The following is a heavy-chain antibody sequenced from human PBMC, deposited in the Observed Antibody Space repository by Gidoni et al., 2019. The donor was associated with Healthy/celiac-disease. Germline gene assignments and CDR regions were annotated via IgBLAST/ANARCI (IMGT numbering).Heavy chain of an antibody. V-gene: IGHV3-21*01. CDR2: ISSSSSYI. J-gene: IGHJ4*02. D-gene: IGHD3-10*01. CDR3: ARDSGNEWFRELGGLDY. CDR1: GFTFSSYS. Sequence: EVQLVESGGGLVKPGGSLRLSCAASGFTFSSYSMNWVRQAPGKGLEWVSSISSSSSYIYYADSVKGRFTISRDNAKNSLYLQMNSLRAEDTAVYYCARDSGNEWFRELGGLDYWGQGTLVTVSS.